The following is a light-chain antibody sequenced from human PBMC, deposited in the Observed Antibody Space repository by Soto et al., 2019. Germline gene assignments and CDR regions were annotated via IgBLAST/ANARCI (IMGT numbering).Light chain of an antibody. CDR2: GNS. CDR1: SSNIGAGYD. Sequence: QSVLTQPPSVSGAPGQSVTSSCTGSSSNIGAGYDVHWYQQLPGTAPKLLIYGNSNRPSGVPDRFSGSKSGTSASLAITGLQAEDEADYYCQSYDSSLSGSRVFGTGPKVTVL. J-gene: IGLJ1*01. V-gene: IGLV1-40*01. CDR3: QSYDSSLSGSRV.